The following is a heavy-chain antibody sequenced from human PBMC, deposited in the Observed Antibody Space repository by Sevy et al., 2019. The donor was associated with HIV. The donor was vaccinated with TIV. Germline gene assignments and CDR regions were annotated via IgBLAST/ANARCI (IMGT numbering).Heavy chain of an antibody. CDR2: ISGSGAST. Sequence: GGSLRLSCAASGFTFRTYAVTWVRQAPGKGLDWVSAISGSGASTYYADSVKGRFTISRDHSKNTLYLQMNSLRAEDTAVYYCAKEGGGYNYDSSGLLDNWGQGTLVTVSS. J-gene: IGHJ4*02. CDR3: AKEGGGYNYDSSGLLDN. D-gene: IGHD3-22*01. V-gene: IGHV3-23*01. CDR1: GFTFRTYA.